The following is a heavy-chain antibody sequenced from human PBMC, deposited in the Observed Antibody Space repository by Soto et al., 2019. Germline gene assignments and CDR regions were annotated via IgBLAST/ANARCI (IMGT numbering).Heavy chain of an antibody. CDR2: ISYDGSNK. CDR1: GFTFSSYG. CDR3: AKGPLVSGYDYYYYYGMDV. Sequence: GGSLRLSCAASGFTFSSYGMHWVRQAPGKGLEWVAVISYDGSNKYYADSVKGRFTISRDNSKNTLYLQMNSLRAEDTAVYYCAKGPLVSGYDYYYYYGMDVWGQGTTVTVSS. D-gene: IGHD5-12*01. V-gene: IGHV3-30*18. J-gene: IGHJ6*02.